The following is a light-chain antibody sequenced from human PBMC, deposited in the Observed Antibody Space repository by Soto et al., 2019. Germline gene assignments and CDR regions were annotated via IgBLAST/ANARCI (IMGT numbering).Light chain of an antibody. CDR3: TSYTTTATPVV. Sequence: QPASVSGSPGQSITISCTGTSSDVGGYDYVSWFQQHPGKVPKLIIYEVNNRPSGVSNRFSGSKSGNTASLTISGLQPEDEADYYCTSYTTTATPVVFGGGTKLTVL. J-gene: IGLJ2*01. CDR2: EVN. CDR1: SSDVGGYDY. V-gene: IGLV2-14*01.